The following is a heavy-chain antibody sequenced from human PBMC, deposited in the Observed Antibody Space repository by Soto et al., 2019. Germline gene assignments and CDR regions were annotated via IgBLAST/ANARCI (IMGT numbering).Heavy chain of an antibody. D-gene: IGHD3-22*01. Sequence: QVQLVESGGGVVQPGRSLRLSCAASGFTFSSYAMHWVRQAPGKGLEWVAVISYDGSNKYYADSVKGRFTISRDNSKNTLYLQRNSLRAEDTAVYYCASTTLDPYYHDSSGYLAISGMDVWGQGTTVTVSS. CDR1: GFTFSSYA. CDR2: ISYDGSNK. J-gene: IGHJ6*02. CDR3: ASTTLDPYYHDSSGYLAISGMDV. V-gene: IGHV3-30-3*01.